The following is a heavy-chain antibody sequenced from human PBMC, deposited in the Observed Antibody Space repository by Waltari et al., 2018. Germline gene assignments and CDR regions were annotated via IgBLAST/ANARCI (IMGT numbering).Heavy chain of an antibody. D-gene: IGHD2-15*01. V-gene: IGHV4-59*01. CDR2: MYFTGNT. CDR3: ARTPLGYCSGGNCYSGYYFDY. J-gene: IGHJ4*02. Sequence: QVQLQESGPGLVKPSETLSLTCTVSGGSMNSYYWTWIRPPPGKGLEWIGYMYFTGNTYYNPSLKSRVTISLDTSKKQFSLRLTSVTAADTALYFCARTPLGYCSGGNCYSGYYFDYWGQGTLVTVSS. CDR1: GGSMNSYY.